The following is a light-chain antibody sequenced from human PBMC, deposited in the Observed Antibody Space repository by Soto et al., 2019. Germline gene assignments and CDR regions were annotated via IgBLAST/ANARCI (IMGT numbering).Light chain of an antibody. V-gene: IGLV2-23*01. CDR2: EGS. CDR1: SSDVGGYNL. Sequence: QSALTQPASVSGSPGQSITISCTGTSSDVGGYNLVSWYQQHPGKAPKLMIYEGSKRPSGVANRFSGSKSGNTASLTISGRQEEDDADYYCSCYALRTTSEVVFGGGTKVTVL. CDR3: SCYALRTTSEVV. J-gene: IGLJ1*01.